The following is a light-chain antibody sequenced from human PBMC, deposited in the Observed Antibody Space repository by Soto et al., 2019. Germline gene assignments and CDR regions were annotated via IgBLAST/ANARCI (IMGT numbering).Light chain of an antibody. CDR1: QSASSRY. CDR2: GAS. J-gene: IGKJ1*01. CDR3: LQYGSSPWT. Sequence: EIVLTQSPGTLSLSPGERATLSCRAGQSASSRYLAWYQLKPGQAPRVLIYGASSRATGLPDRFSGSGSGTDFTLTISRLEPEDFAVYYCLQYGSSPWTFGQGTKVEIK. V-gene: IGKV3-20*01.